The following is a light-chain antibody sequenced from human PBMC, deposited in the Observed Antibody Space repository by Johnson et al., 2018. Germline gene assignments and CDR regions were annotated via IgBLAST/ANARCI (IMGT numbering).Light chain of an antibody. Sequence: QSVLTQPPSVSAAPGQKVTISCSGSSSNIGNNYVSWYQQLPGTAPKLLIYENNKRPSGIPDRFSGSKSGTSATLGITGLQTGDEAYYYCGPWDSSLSDGNVFGTGTKVTVL. CDR3: GPWDSSLSDGNV. CDR2: ENN. V-gene: IGLV1-51*02. CDR1: SSNIGNNY. J-gene: IGLJ1*01.